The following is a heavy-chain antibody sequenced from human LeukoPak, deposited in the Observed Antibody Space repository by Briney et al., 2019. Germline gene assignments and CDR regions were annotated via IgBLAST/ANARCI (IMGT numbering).Heavy chain of an antibody. V-gene: IGHV3-15*01. CDR1: GFTFSDAW. Sequence: GGSLRLSCVASGFTFSDAWVTWVRQAPGKGLEWVGRIKKIREGGTTDDAAPVRGRFTMSRDDSRNTIYLQMNSLQTEDTAVYYCTTGPRGSSPDDNWGQGTLVTVSS. CDR2: IKKIREGGTT. CDR3: TTGPRGSSPDDN. J-gene: IGHJ4*02. D-gene: IGHD3-16*01.